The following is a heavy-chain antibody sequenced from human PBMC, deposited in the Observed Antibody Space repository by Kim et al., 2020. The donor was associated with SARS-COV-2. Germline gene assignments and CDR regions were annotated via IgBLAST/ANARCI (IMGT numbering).Heavy chain of an antibody. D-gene: IGHD3-10*01. Sequence: ADSVKGRFTTSRDNSKNTLYLQMNSVRAEDTAVYYCAKGVTMVRGVAGYYWGQGTLVTVSS. CDR3: AKGVTMVRGVAGYY. V-gene: IGHV3-23*01. J-gene: IGHJ4*02.